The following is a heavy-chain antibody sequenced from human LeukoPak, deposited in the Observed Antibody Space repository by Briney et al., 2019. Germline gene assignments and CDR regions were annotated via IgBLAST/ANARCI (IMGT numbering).Heavy chain of an antibody. CDR1: GFTFSSYS. CDR3: ARDYSSGLAPVGFEL. CDR2: ISSSSSYI. Sequence: GGSLRLSCAASGFTFSSYSMNWVRQAPGKGLEWASSISSSSSYIYYADSVKGRFTISRDNAKNSLYLQMNSLRAEDTAVYYCARDYSSGLAPVGFELWGRGTLVTVSS. J-gene: IGHJ2*01. V-gene: IGHV3-21*01. D-gene: IGHD6-19*01.